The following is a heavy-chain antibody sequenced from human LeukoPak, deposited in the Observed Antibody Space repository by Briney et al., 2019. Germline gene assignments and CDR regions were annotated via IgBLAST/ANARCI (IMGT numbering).Heavy chain of an antibody. Sequence: GGSLKISCKGSGYTFNSYWIGWVRQMPGAGLEWMGIIYPSDSDTRYSPSFQGQVTISADKSISTAYLQWSSLKASDSAMYYCARRYGSALYGVFDYWGQGTLVIVSS. CDR1: GYTFNSYW. D-gene: IGHD6-19*01. CDR3: ARRYGSALYGVFDY. J-gene: IGHJ4*02. CDR2: IYPSDSDT. V-gene: IGHV5-51*01.